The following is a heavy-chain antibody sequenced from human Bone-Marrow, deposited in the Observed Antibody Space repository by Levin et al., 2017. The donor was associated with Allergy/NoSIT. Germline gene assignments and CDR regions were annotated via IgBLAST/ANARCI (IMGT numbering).Heavy chain of an antibody. D-gene: IGHD6-6*01. Sequence: SCAASGFTFSSYGMHWVRQAPGKGLEWVAVISYDGSNKYYADSVKGRFTISRDNSKNTLYLQMNSLRAEDTAVYYCAKDSHLPSPHPLEYSSSEVGYYFDYWGQGTLVTVSS. J-gene: IGHJ4*02. CDR3: AKDSHLPSPHPLEYSSSEVGYYFDY. CDR2: ISYDGSNK. CDR1: GFTFSSYG. V-gene: IGHV3-30*18.